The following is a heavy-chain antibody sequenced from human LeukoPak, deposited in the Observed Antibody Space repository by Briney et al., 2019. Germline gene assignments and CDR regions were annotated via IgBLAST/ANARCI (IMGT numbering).Heavy chain of an antibody. CDR3: VRARYYSGSGSQFDY. J-gene: IGHJ4*02. Sequence: PGGSLRLSCATSGFTFDDYAVHWVRQAPGKGLEWVSGINWNSGSIGYADSVKGRFTISRDNAKNSLYLQMNSLRAEDTALYYCVRARYYSGSGSQFDYWGQGTLVTVSS. V-gene: IGHV3-9*01. D-gene: IGHD3-10*01. CDR2: INWNSGSI. CDR1: GFTFDDYA.